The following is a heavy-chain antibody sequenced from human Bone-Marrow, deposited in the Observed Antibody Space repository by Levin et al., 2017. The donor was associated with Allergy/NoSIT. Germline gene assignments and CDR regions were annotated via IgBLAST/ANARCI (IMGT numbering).Heavy chain of an antibody. Sequence: SQTLSLTCTVSGGSISSDGHSWNWIRQPPGKGLEWIWYVFYTGKTYYNPSLRSRFALSLDRSKGQFSLTLSSVTAADTAVYYCARAIASRTYFDLWGQGTLVTVSS. V-gene: IGHV4-30-2*01. J-gene: IGHJ5*02. CDR1: GGSISSDGHS. D-gene: IGHD6-6*01. CDR2: VFYTGKT. CDR3: ARAIASRTYFDL.